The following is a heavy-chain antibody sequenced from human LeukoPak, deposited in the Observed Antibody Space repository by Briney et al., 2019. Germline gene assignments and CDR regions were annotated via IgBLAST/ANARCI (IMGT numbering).Heavy chain of an antibody. J-gene: IGHJ3*02. D-gene: IGHD6-13*01. CDR2: INGGGEST. CDR3: AKERTAADAFDI. Sequence: AGGSLRLSCAASGFTFSSYAMTWVRHAPGKGLEWVSGINGGGESTYYADSVKGRFTISRDNSKNTLYLQMNSLRAEDTAVYYCAKERTAADAFDIWGQGTMVTVSS. CDR1: GFTFSSYA. V-gene: IGHV3-23*01.